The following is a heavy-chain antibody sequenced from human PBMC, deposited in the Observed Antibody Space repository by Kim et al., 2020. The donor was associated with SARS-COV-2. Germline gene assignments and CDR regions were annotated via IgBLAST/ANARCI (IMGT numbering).Heavy chain of an antibody. V-gene: IGHV3-9*01. CDR3: AKDKAVVTPGVYYYYGM. J-gene: IGHJ6*01. Sequence: GGSLRLSCAASGFTFDDYAMHWVRQAPGKGLEWDSGISWNSGSIGYADSVKGRFTISRDNAKNSLYLQMNSLRAEDTALYYCAKDKAVVTPGVYYYYGM. CDR2: ISWNSGSI. D-gene: IGHD2-21*02. CDR1: GFTFDDYA.